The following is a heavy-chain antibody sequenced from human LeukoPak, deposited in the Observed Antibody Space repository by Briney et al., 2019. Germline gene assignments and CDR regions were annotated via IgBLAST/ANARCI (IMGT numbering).Heavy chain of an antibody. CDR2: ISRNSSDI. V-gene: IGHV3-21*01. J-gene: IGHJ4*02. Sequence: GGSLRLSCAAGFSIRTYIMNWVRQAPGKGLEWVSSISRNSSDIYYADSVKGRFTISRDNARNSLYLQMNSLRAEDTAVYYCVRKYGSGSFDCWGQGTLVTVSS. CDR3: VRKYGSGSFDC. D-gene: IGHD3-10*01. CDR1: GFSIRTYI.